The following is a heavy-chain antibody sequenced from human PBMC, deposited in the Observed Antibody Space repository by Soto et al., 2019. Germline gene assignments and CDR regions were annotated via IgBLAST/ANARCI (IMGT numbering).Heavy chain of an antibody. CDR1: GGSISSSNW. D-gene: IGHD3-10*01. V-gene: IGHV4-4*02. Sequence: SETLSLTCAVSGGSISSSNWWSWVRQPPGKGLEWIGEIYHSGSTNYNPSLKSRVTISVDKSKNQSSLKLSSVTAADTAVYYCARDRLTMVRGVIYYYYGMDVWGQGTTVTVSS. CDR3: ARDRLTMVRGVIYYYYGMDV. J-gene: IGHJ6*02. CDR2: IYHSGST.